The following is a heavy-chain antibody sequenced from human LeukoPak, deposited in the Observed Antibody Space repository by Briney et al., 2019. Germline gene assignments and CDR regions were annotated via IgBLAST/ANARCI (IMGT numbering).Heavy chain of an antibody. D-gene: IGHD3-16*01. Sequence: GGSLRLSCAASGFTFSSSWMHWVRQAPGKGLVWVSRITRDGSSTTYADSVKGRFTTSRDNAENTLYLQMDSLRDDDTAVYYCARNPGYESWSPFWGGMDVWGNGTTVIVSS. CDR2: ITRDGSST. J-gene: IGHJ6*04. CDR3: ARNPGYESWSPFWGGMDV. V-gene: IGHV3-74*01. CDR1: GFTFSSSW.